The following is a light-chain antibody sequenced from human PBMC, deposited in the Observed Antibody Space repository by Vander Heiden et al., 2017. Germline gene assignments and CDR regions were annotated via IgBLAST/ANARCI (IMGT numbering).Light chain of an antibody. J-gene: IGKJ1*01. CDR2: WAS. CDR3: QQDDDNPAT. V-gene: IGKV4-1*01. Sequence: GSLGERATINCKSSQSVLYSSNNKNYLAWYQQRPGQPPKLLIYWASTRESGVPDRFSGSGSGTDFTLTISGLQAEDVAVYYCQQDDDNPATFGQGTKVEIK. CDR1: QSVLYSSNNKNY.